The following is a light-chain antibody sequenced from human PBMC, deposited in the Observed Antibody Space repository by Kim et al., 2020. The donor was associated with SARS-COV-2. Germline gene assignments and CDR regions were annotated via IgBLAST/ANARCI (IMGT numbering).Light chain of an antibody. CDR1: QGISSY. CDR2: AAS. V-gene: IGKV1-8*01. Sequence: AIRMTQSPSSVSASTGDRVTITCRASQGISSYLAWYQQKPGKAPNLLISAASTLQSGVPSRFSGGGSGTDFTLTISCLQSEDSATYYCQQYYAYPRTFGQGTKLEI. J-gene: IGKJ1*01. CDR3: QQYYAYPRT.